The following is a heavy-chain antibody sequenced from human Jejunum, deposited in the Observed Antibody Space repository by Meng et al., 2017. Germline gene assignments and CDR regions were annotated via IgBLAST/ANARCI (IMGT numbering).Heavy chain of an antibody. CDR3: TRDSPDNWGRFDY. CDR1: GDSISSSSYY. D-gene: IGHD1-1*01. V-gene: IGHV4-39*07. CDR2: FRYSGST. J-gene: IGHJ4*02. Sequence: SETLSLTCTVSGDSISSSSYYWGWIRQTPGKGPEWIGSFRYSGSTYYNPSLQSQVTISVDTSKNQFSLKVTSVTAADTALYYCTRDSPDNWGRFDYWGQGTLVTVSS.